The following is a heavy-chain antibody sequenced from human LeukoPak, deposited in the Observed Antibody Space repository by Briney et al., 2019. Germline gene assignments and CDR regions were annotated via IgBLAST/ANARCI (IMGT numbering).Heavy chain of an antibody. V-gene: IGHV3-53*01. Sequence: GGSLRLSCAASGFTVSSNYMSWVRKAPGKGLEWVSVIYSGGSIYYADSVKGRFTISRDNSKNTLYLQMNSLRAEDTAMYYCAREGNIGAMDVWGQGTTVTVFS. CDR3: AREGNIGAMDV. CDR1: GFTVSSNY. D-gene: IGHD2/OR15-2a*01. J-gene: IGHJ6*02. CDR2: IYSGGSI.